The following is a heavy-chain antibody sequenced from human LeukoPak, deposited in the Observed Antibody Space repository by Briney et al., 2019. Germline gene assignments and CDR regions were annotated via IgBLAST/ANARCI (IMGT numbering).Heavy chain of an antibody. CDR1: GGSISSSYF. Sequence: SETLSLTCTVSGGSISSSYFWGWIRQPPGKGLEWIGSIYYNDNTYYNPSLKSGVTISLDTSKNQFSLKLSSVTAADTAVYYCARGVDDFWSGYYTGFHYYYYYYMDVWGKGTTVTVSS. CDR3: ARGVDDFWSGYYTGFHYYYYYYMDV. CDR2: IYYNDNT. V-gene: IGHV4-39*07. D-gene: IGHD3-3*01. J-gene: IGHJ6*03.